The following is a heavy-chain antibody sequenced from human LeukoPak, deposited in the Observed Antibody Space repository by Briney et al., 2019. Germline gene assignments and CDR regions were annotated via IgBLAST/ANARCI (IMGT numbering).Heavy chain of an antibody. CDR3: ARRRLRSDYYYGMDV. CDR2: IYYSGST. V-gene: IGHV4-59*08. J-gene: IGHJ6*02. Sequence: SETLSLTCTVSGGSISSYYWSWIRQPPGKGLEWIGYIYYSGSTNYSPSLKSRVTISVDTSKNQFSLKLSSVTAADTAVYYCARRRLRSDYYYGMDVWGQGTTVTVSS. D-gene: IGHD4-17*01. CDR1: GGSISSYY.